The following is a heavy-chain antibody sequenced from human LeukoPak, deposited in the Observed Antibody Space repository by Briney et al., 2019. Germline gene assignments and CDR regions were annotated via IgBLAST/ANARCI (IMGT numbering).Heavy chain of an antibody. Sequence: PGGSLRLSCGASGFTFSNYAMSWVRQAPGKGLEWVSVISAGGGSTYYADSVKGRFTISRHNSKNTLYLQMNSLRAEDTAVYYCARMGYYYYGMDVWGQGTTVTVSS. CDR2: ISAGGGST. V-gene: IGHV3-23*01. CDR3: ARMGYYYYGMDV. J-gene: IGHJ6*02. D-gene: IGHD2-8*01. CDR1: GFTFSNYA.